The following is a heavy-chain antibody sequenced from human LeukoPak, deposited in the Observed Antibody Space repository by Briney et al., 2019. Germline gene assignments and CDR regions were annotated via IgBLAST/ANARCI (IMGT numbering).Heavy chain of an antibody. V-gene: IGHV4-59*12. CDR2: IYRSEDT. D-gene: IGHD2-2*01. CDR3: ARDPHCSSTNCPFDY. J-gene: IGHJ4*02. CDR1: GVSISSYY. Sequence: SETLSLTCTVSGVSISSYYWSWIRQPPGKGLEWVGCIYRSEDTNYNPSLKSRVTMSLDKSKNQFSLKLSSVTAADTAVYYCARDPHCSSTNCPFDYWGQGTLVIVSS.